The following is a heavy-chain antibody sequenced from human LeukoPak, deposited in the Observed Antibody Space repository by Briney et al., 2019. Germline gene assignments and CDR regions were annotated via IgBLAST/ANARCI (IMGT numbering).Heavy chain of an antibody. D-gene: IGHD3-10*01. CDR2: IWFDGSNT. CDR1: GFTFSTYG. Sequence: GGSLRLSCAASGFTFSTYGMHWVRQAPGKGLEWVAFIWFDGSNTYYSGSVKGRFTISRDNSKNTLYLQINSLRADDTAVYYCAKDQDPHSYGSGSYAPFDYWGQGTLVTVSS. CDR3: AKDQDPHSYGSGSYAPFDY. V-gene: IGHV3-30*02. J-gene: IGHJ4*02.